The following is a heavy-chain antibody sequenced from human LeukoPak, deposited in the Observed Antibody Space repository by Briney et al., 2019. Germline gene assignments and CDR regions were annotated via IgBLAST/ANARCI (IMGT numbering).Heavy chain of an antibody. J-gene: IGHJ4*02. CDR3: ARVKAAAGDN. V-gene: IGHV4-39*07. D-gene: IGHD6-13*01. Sequence: SETLSLTCSVSGGSISSSLYFWGWIRQPPGKGLEWIGTVYSSGSTYYNPSLKSRITLSIDTSNNQFSLKLSSVTAADTAVYYGARVKAAAGDNWGQGTLVTVSS. CDR2: VYSSGST. CDR1: GGSISSSLYF.